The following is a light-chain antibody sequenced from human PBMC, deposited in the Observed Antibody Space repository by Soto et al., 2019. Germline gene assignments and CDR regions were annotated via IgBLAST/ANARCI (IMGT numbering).Light chain of an antibody. Sequence: DILMTQSPSTLSASVGDRVTITCRASQSIDIWLAWYQQKPGKAPKLLIYKASSLESGVPSRFSGSGSGTEFTLTTTSLQPDDFATYYCQQYNGFSRTFGQGTKVDIK. V-gene: IGKV1-5*03. CDR3: QQYNGFSRT. J-gene: IGKJ1*01. CDR1: QSIDIW. CDR2: KAS.